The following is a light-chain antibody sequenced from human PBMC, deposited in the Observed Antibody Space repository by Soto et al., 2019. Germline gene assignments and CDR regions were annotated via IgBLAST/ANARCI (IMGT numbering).Light chain of an antibody. CDR1: QGIGND. CDR3: LQDYSYPLI. CDR2: AAS. V-gene: IGKV1-6*01. J-gene: IGKJ4*01. Sequence: AIQMTQSPSSLSASVGDRVSITCRASQGIGNDLGWYQQKPGKAPKLLIYAASNLQSGVPSRFSGSGSGTDFTLTISGLLPDDFATYYCLQDYSYPLIFGGGTKVEIK.